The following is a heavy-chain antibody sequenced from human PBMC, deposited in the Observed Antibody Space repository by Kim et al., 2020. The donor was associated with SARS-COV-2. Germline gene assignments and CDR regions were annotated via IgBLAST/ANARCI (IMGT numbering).Heavy chain of an antibody. D-gene: IGHD3-3*01. CDR3: ARGFGVVPASLNDAFDI. CDR2: ISSSSSYT. Sequence: GGSLRLSWAASGFTFSDYYMSWIRQAPGKGLEWVSYISSSSSYTNYADSVKGRFTISRDNAKNSLYLQMNSLRAEDTAVYYCARGFGVVPASLNDAFDIWGQGTMVTVSS. V-gene: IGHV3-11*06. J-gene: IGHJ3*02. CDR1: GFTFSDYY.